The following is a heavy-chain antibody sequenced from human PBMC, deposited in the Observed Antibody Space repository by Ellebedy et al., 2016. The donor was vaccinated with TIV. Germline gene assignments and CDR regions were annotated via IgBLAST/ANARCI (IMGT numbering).Heavy chain of an antibody. V-gene: IGHV3-30-3*01. D-gene: IGHD6-19*01. CDR3: ARVVTQWLVFNDAFDI. CDR2: ISYDGSNK. CDR1: GFTFSSYA. J-gene: IGHJ3*02. Sequence: PGGSLRLSCAASGFTFSSYAMHRVRQAPGKGLEWVAVISYDGSNKYYADSVKGRFTISRDNSKNTLYLQMNSLRSEDTAVYYCARVVTQWLVFNDAFDIWGQGTMVTVSS.